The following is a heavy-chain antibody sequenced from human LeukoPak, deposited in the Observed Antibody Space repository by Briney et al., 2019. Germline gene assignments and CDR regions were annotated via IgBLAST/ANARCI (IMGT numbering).Heavy chain of an antibody. CDR2: ISNTGGRT. CDR3: ARDEDTSALSEY. D-gene: IGHD2/OR15-2a*01. J-gene: IGHJ4*02. Sequence: GGSLRLSCAGSGFTISRNTMSWVRQAPGRGLEWVSAISNTGGRTDYADSVKGRFTTSRDNSKSTLYLQMDSLRAEDTAVYYCARDEDTSALSEYWGQGTLVTVSS. V-gene: IGHV3-23*01. CDR1: GFTISRNT.